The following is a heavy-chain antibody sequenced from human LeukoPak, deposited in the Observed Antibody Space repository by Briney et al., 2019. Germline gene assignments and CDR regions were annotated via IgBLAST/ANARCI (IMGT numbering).Heavy chain of an antibody. CDR2: ISAYNGNT. J-gene: IGHJ4*02. CDR1: GYTFTSYG. CDR3: ARTSIAARHSDY. D-gene: IGHD6-6*01. V-gene: IGHV1-18*01. Sequence: ASVTVSCKASGYTFTSYGISWVRQAPGQGLEWMGWISAYNGNTNYAQKLQGRVTMTTDTSTSTAYMELRSLRSDDTAVYYCARTSIAARHSDYWGQGTLVTVSS.